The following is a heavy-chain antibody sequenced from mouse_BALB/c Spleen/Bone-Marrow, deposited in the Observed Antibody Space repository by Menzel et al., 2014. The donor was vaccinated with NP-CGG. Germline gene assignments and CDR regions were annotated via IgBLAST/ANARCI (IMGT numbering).Heavy chain of an antibody. J-gene: IGHJ4*01. CDR3: ARWNDGYSLYYYAMDY. D-gene: IGHD2-3*01. Sequence: VQLQQSGPELVKPGASMKISCKASGYSFTGYTMNWVKQSHGKNLEWIELINPYNGGTSYNQKFKGKATLTVDKSSSTAYMELLSLTSEDSAVYYCARWNDGYSLYYYAMDYWGQGTSVTVSS. V-gene: IGHV1-18*01. CDR1: GYSFTGYT. CDR2: INPYNGGT.